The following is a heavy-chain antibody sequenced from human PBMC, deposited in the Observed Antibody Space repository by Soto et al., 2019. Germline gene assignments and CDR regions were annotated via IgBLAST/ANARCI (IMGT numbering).Heavy chain of an antibody. Sequence: SETLSLTCTVSGASINNNDYYWGWIRQTPGKGLEWIGYVYYSGTTDYIPSLKSRLSMSIDKSQNQFTLKLNSVTAADTATYYCARMSYFYDKWYFDLWGRGTLVTVSS. CDR3: ARMSYFYDKWYFDL. CDR2: VYYSGTT. D-gene: IGHD3-22*01. CDR1: GASINNNDYY. J-gene: IGHJ2*01. V-gene: IGHV4-30-4*01.